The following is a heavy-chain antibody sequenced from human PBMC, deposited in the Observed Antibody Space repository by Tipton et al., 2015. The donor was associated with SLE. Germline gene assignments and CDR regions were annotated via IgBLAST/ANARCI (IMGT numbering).Heavy chain of an antibody. CDR2: INTNTGSP. V-gene: IGHV7-4-1*02. CDR3: ARRSGWYGQDYFDY. D-gene: IGHD6-19*01. CDR1: GYTFTSYA. J-gene: IGHJ4*02. Sequence: QLVQSGAEVKKPGASVKLSCKASGYTFTSYAMNWVRQAPGQGLEWLGWINTNTGSPTYAQGFTGRFVFSLDTSVSTAYVEISSLKGEDTAVYYCARRSGWYGQDYFDYWGQGTLVTVSS.